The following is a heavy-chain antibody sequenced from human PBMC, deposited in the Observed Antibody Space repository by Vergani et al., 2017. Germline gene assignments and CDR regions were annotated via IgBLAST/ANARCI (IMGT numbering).Heavy chain of an antibody. V-gene: IGHV4-38-2*01. Sequence: QVQLQESGPGLVKPSETLSLTCAVSGYSISSGYYWGLIRQPPGRGLEWIGSIYHSGSTYYNQSLKSRVTISVDTSKNQFSLKLSSVTAADTAVYYCARLSRGYCSSNSGPLLAYWMDVWGQGTTVTVSS. D-gene: IGHD2-2*03. CDR2: IYHSGST. CDR3: ARLSRGYCSSNSGPLLAYWMDV. CDR1: GYSISSGYY. J-gene: IGHJ6*02.